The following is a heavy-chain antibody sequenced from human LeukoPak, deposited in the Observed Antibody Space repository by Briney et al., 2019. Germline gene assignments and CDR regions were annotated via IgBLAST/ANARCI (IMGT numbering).Heavy chain of an antibody. Sequence: SETLSLTCAVSGGSISSSNWWSWVRQPPGKGLEWIGEIYHSGSTNNNPSLKSRVTISVDKSKNQFSLKLNFVTAADTAVYYCARDRGGYTYSHDYWGQGTLVTVSS. J-gene: IGHJ4*02. CDR2: IYHSGST. CDR1: GGSISSSNW. D-gene: IGHD5-18*01. CDR3: ARDRGGYTYSHDY. V-gene: IGHV4-4*02.